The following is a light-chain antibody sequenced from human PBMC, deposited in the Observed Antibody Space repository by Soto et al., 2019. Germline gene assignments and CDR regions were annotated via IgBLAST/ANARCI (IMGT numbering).Light chain of an antibody. CDR1: QSISSSY. CDR2: GAS. V-gene: IGKV3-20*01. CDR3: QQNDDSPGT. Sequence: EIVLTQSPATLSLSPGERATLSCRASQSISSSYLAWYQQKPGQAPRLLIYGASNRATAIPDRFSGSGSGTDFTLTISRLEPEDFAVYYCQQNDDSPGTFGQGTKVEIK. J-gene: IGKJ1*01.